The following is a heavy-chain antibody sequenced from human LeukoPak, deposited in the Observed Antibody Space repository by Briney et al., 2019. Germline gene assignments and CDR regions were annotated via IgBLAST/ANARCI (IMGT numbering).Heavy chain of an antibody. CDR3: ARDADDYDAFDI. V-gene: IGHV1-2*02. CDR2: INPNSGGT. D-gene: IGHD3-16*01. Sequence: GASVKVSCKASGYTFTGYYMHWVRQAPGQGLEWMGWINPNSGGTNYAQKFQGRVTMTRGTSISTAYMELSRLRSDDTAVYYCARDADDYDAFDIWGQGTMVTVSS. J-gene: IGHJ3*02. CDR1: GYTFTGYY.